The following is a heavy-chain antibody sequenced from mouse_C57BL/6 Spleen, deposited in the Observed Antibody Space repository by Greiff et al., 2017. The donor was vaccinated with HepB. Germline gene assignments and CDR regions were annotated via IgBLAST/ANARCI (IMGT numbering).Heavy chain of an antibody. CDR2: SYIGNGYT. D-gene: IGHD3-2*02. J-gene: IGHJ3*01. V-gene: IGHV1-58*01. Sequence: SGAELVRPGSSVKMSCKTSGYTFTRHGITWGKQRPGQGLEWIGYSYIGNGYTEYNEKFKGKATLTSDTSSRTAYMQPSSLTSEDSAIHFCAREGENSSGYLAYWGQGTLVTVSA. CDR3: AREGENSSGYLAY. CDR1: GYTFTRHG.